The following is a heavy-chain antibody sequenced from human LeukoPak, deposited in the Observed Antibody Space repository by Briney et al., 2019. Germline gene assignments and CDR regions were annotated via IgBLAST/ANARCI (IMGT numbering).Heavy chain of an antibody. J-gene: IGHJ3*02. V-gene: IGHV1-18*01. CDR3: ARQTTVTSLDLSDI. D-gene: IGHD4-17*01. Sequence: ASVKVSCKASGYTFTRYGISWVRQAPGQGLEWMGWISGYNGNTNYAQKFQGRVTMTTDTSTSTAYMELRSLRSDDTAVYYCARQTTVTSLDLSDIWGQGTMVTVSS. CDR2: ISGYNGNT. CDR1: GYTFTRYG.